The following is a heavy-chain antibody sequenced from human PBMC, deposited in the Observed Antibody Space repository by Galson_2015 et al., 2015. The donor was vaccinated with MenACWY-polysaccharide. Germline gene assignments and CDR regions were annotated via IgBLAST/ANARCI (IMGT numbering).Heavy chain of an antibody. CDR3: ARGHYGLDV. CDR2: ISQSADSI. J-gene: IGHJ6*02. V-gene: IGHV3-11*01. CDR1: GFSLGAWY. Sequence: SLRLSCAASGFSLGAWYMSWIRQAPGKGLEWLSYISQSADSIYYADSVRGRFTISRDNARNSLYLQLNSLQAEDPAISYCARGHYGLDVWGQETTFTVSS.